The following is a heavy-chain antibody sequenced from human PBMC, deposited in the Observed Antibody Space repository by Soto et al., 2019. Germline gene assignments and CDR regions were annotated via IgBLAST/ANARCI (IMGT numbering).Heavy chain of an antibody. CDR1: GFTFSSYW. J-gene: IGHJ4*01. CDR2: INSDGSST. V-gene: IGHV3-74*01. Sequence: GGSLRLSCAASGFTFSSYWMHWVRQTPGKGPVWVSRINSDGSSTSYADSVKGRFTISRDNAKNTLYLQMNSLRADDTAVYYCAYSSGWYYFDCWGHGTLVTVSS. CDR3: AYSSGWYYFDC. D-gene: IGHD6-19*01.